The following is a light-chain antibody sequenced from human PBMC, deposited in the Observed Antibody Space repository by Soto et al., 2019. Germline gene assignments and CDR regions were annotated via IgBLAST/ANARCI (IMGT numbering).Light chain of an antibody. CDR2: DDS. Sequence: SYELTQPPSVSVAPGQTARITCGGNNIGSKSLHWYQQKPGQAPVLVVYDDSGRPSGIPERFSGSNSGNTATLTISRVEAGDEGDYYCQVWDSRLVVFGGGTKLTVL. J-gene: IGLJ2*01. CDR3: QVWDSRLVV. CDR1: NIGSKS. V-gene: IGLV3-21*02.